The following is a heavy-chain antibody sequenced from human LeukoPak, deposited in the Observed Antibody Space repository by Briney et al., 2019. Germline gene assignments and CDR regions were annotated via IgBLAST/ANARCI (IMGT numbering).Heavy chain of an antibody. CDR2: FDPENGET. CDR3: ATATDYFDY. J-gene: IGHJ4*02. CDR1: GYTLTELS. V-gene: IGHV1-24*01. Sequence: ASVKVSCTVSGYTLTELSVHWVRQAPGKGLEWMGGFDPENGETIYAQSFQGRLTMTEDTSTDTAYMELSSLRSEDTAVYYCATATDYFDYWGQGNLVTVSS.